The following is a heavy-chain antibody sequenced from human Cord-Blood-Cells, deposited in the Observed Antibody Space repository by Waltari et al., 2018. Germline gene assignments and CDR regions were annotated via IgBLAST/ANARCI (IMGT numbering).Heavy chain of an antibody. Sequence: VTLRESGPALVKPTQTLTLTCTFSGFSLSTRAMCVSWIRQPPGKALEWLALIDWDDDKYYTTSLKTKLTIAKDTAKNQEVLTMTNMDAVDTATYYCARSLAVYGSGTYYGYWGQGTLVTVSS. D-gene: IGHD3-10*01. J-gene: IGHJ4*02. CDR1: GFSLSTRAMC. CDR2: IDWDDDK. CDR3: ARSLAVYGSGTYYGY. V-gene: IGHV2-70*01.